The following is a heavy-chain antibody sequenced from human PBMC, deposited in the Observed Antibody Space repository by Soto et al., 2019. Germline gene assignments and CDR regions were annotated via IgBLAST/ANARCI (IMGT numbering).Heavy chain of an antibody. J-gene: IGHJ4*02. CDR1: GFTFSSYW. V-gene: IGHV3-7*01. CDR3: ARDGWFGEVDY. CDR2: IKQDGSEK. D-gene: IGHD3-10*01. Sequence: PGGSLRLSCAASGFTFSSYWMSWVRQAPGKGLEWVANIKQDGSEKHYVDSVKGRFAISRDNAKNSLYLQMNSLRAEDTAVYYCARDGWFGEVDYWGQGTLVTVSS.